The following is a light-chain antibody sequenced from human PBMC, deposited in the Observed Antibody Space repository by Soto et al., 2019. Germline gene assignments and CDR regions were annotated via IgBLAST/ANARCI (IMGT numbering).Light chain of an antibody. V-gene: IGLV2-14*01. Sequence: QSVLTQPASVSGSPGQSITISCTGTSSDVGGYNYVSWYQQHPGKAPKLMIYEVSNRPSGVSNRFSGSKSGNTASLTISWLQAEDEADYYCSSYTSSSYVVFGGGTKLTVL. CDR1: SSDVGGYNY. J-gene: IGLJ2*01. CDR3: SSYTSSSYVV. CDR2: EVS.